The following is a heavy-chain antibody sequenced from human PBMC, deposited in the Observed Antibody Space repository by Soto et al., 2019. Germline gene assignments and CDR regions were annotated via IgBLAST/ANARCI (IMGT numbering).Heavy chain of an antibody. Sequence: PSETLSLTCAVSGGSISSCGYSWSWIRQPPGKGLEWIGYMYHSGSTYYNPSLKSRVTISIDRSKNQFSLKLSSVAAADTAVYYCPRVPAYWGQGILVTVSS. D-gene: IGHD2-2*01. J-gene: IGHJ4*02. CDR1: GGSISSCGYS. CDR3: PRVPAY. V-gene: IGHV4-30-2*01. CDR2: MYHSGST.